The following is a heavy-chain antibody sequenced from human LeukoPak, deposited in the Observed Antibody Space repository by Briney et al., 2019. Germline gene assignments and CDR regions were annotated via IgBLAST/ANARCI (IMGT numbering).Heavy chain of an antibody. CDR1: GGSISSYY. V-gene: IGHV4-59*08. CDR2: IYYSGST. CDR3: ASVPLLDYGVYLDRGFDP. J-gene: IGHJ5*02. D-gene: IGHD4-17*01. Sequence: SETLSLTCTVSGGSISSYYWSWIRQPPGKGLEWIGYIYYSGSTNYNPSLKSRVTISVDTSKNQFSLKLSSVTAADTAVHYCASVPLLDYGVYLDRGFDPWGQGTLVTVSS.